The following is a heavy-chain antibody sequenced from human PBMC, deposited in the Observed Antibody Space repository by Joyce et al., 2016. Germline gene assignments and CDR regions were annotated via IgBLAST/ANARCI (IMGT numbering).Heavy chain of an antibody. Sequence: EVQLVQSGAEVKKPGEPLKISCKASGYSFASYWIGWVRQLPGKGLEWRGIIYPGDSQTIYGPSFQGQVTFSADKSITTAYLQWSSLKASDTAMYFCARSTLTTADAFDMWGQGTLVTVSS. D-gene: IGHD4-17*01. J-gene: IGHJ3*02. CDR2: IYPGDSQT. CDR1: GYSFASYW. V-gene: IGHV5-51*01. CDR3: ARSTLTTADAFDM.